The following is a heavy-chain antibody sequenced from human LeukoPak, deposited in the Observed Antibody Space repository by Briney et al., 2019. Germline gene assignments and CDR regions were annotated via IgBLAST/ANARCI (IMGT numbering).Heavy chain of an antibody. CDR3: ASRPRRQQLGY. V-gene: IGHV4-39*07. CDR1: SGSISTSNYY. Sequence: SETLSLTCTVSSGSISTSNYYWGWVRQPPGKALEWIGNIFYSGSTYYNPSLKSRVTISVDTSKNQFSLKLSSVTAADTAVYYCASRPRRQQLGYWGQGTLVTVSS. D-gene: IGHD6-13*01. J-gene: IGHJ4*02. CDR2: IFYSGST.